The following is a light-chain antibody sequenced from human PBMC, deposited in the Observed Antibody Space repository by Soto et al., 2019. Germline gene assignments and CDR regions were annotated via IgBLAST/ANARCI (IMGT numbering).Light chain of an antibody. CDR1: NIGSKN. Sequence: SYELTQPLSVSVALGQTARITCGGNNIGSKNVHWYQQKPGQAPVLVIYRDSNRPSGIPERFSGSNSGNTATLTISGAQGGDEADYFWQVWDSSTVVFGGGTELTVL. CDR2: RDS. V-gene: IGLV3-9*01. CDR3: QVWDSSTVV. J-gene: IGLJ2*01.